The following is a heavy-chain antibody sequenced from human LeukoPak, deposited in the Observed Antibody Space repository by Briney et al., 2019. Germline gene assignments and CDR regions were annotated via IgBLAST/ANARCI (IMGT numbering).Heavy chain of an antibody. CDR3: ARDHNYAFDN. J-gene: IGHJ4*02. CDR2: IGIDSGNT. V-gene: IGHV3-48*04. Sequence: PGGSLRLSCAASGFIFSDYSMNWVRQAPGKGLEWISYIGIDSGNTKYADSVKGRFTISADSARNPLYLQMNSLRVEDTAVYYCARDHNYAFDNWGQGTLVTVSS. CDR1: GFIFSDYS. D-gene: IGHD1-1*01.